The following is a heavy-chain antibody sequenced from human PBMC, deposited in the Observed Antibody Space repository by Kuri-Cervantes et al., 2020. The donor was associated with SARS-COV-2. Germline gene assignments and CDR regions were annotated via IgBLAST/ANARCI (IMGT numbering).Heavy chain of an antibody. D-gene: IGHD1-26*01. V-gene: IGHV1-2*02. CDR3: AREGVGAHQGGYMDV. Sequence: ASVKVSCKASGYTFTGYYMHWVRQAPGQGLEWMGWINPNSGGTNYAQKFQGRVTMTRDTSISTAYMELSRLRSDDTAVYYCAREGVGAHQGGYMDVWGKGTTVTVSS. CDR1: GYTFTGYY. CDR2: INPNSGGT. J-gene: IGHJ6*03.